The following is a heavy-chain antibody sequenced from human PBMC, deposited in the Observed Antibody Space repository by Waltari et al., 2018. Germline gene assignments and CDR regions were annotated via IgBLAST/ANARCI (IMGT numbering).Heavy chain of an antibody. J-gene: IGHJ4*02. Sequence: QVQLQQWGAGLLKPSETLSLTCAVYGGSFSGYYWSWIRQPPGKGLEWIGEINHSGSTNYNPSLKSRVTISVDTSKNQFSLKLSSVTAADTAVYYCARGRRGSNRFDYWGQGTLVTVSS. CDR3: ARGRRGSNRFDY. V-gene: IGHV4-34*01. D-gene: IGHD3-10*01. CDR1: GGSFSGYY. CDR2: INHSGST.